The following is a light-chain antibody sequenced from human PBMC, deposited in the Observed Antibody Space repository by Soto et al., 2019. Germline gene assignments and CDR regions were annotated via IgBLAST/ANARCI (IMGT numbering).Light chain of an antibody. CDR3: MQATQYRPYT. CDR1: QSLVHSDGNTY. V-gene: IGKV2-24*01. J-gene: IGKJ2*01. Sequence: DIVLTQTPLSSPVTLGQPASISCRSSQSLVHSDGNTYLSWFHQRPGQPPRLLIDKVSNRFSGVPDRFSGSGAGTDFTLKISRVEAEDVGIYFCMQATQYRPYTSGQGTKLEIK. CDR2: KVS.